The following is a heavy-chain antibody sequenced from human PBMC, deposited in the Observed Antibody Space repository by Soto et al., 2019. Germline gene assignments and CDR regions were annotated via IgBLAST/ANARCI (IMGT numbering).Heavy chain of an antibody. CDR1: GFTFNSYV. D-gene: IGHD2-15*01. CDR3: AKDHYCSGGSCHGTFDY. V-gene: IGHV3-23*01. J-gene: IGHJ4*02. CDR2: ISGSGGRT. Sequence: PGGSLRLSCAASGFTFNSYVMSWVRQAPGKGLEWVSGISGSGGRTYYADSVKGRFTISRDNSENTLYLEMNSLRAEDTAVYYCAKDHYCSGGSCHGTFDYWGQGTLVTVSS.